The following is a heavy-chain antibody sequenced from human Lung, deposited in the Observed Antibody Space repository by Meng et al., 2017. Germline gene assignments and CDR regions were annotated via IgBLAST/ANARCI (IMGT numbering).Heavy chain of an antibody. CDR3: ARFETVGVATGDF. Sequence: EVQLVESGGGLVTPGGSLRLSCAASGFTFSNYRMNWVRQAPGKGLEWVSSISSDSRYIFYADSVKGRFTISRDNAKNSLYLQMHSLRPEDTAVFYCARFETVGVATGDFWGQGTLVTVSS. D-gene: IGHD2-15*01. J-gene: IGHJ4*02. V-gene: IGHV3-21*01. CDR2: ISSDSRYI. CDR1: GFTFSNYR.